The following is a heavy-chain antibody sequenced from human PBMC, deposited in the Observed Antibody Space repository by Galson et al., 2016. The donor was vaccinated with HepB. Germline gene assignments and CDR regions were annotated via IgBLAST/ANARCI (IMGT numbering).Heavy chain of an antibody. CDR3: VKDPNWEAGC. D-gene: IGHD7-27*01. J-gene: IGHJ4*02. Sequence: SLRLSCAASRFTFSNHDMNWVRQAPGKGLEYISNINYRGESTSYVDSVKGRFTISRDNSRNTLYLQMDNLRAEDTAIYYCVKDPNWEAGCWGRGTPVTVSS. CDR2: INYRGEST. V-gene: IGHV3-23*01. CDR1: RFTFSNHD.